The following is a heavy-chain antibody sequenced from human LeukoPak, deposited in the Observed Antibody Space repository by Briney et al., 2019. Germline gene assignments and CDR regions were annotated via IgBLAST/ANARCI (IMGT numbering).Heavy chain of an antibody. Sequence: GASVKVSCKASGYTFTSYGINWVRQAPRQGLEWMGWIGTYNGNTNFAQKLQGRVTMTTDTSTSTAYMELTSLRSDDTAVYYRARDFKEQLSWFDPWGQGTLVTVSS. V-gene: IGHV1-18*01. J-gene: IGHJ5*02. CDR3: ARDFKEQLSWFDP. D-gene: IGHD1-26*01. CDR1: GYTFTSYG. CDR2: IGTYNGNT.